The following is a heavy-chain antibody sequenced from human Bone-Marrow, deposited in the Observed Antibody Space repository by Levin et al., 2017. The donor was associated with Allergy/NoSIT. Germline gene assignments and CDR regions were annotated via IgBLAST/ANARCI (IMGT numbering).Heavy chain of an antibody. Sequence: SETLSLTCTVSGGSISSSTWWSWVRQPPGKGLEWIGEIYHGGRTNYNPSLRSRVTMSVDKSQNQFSLNLNSVTAADTAVYYCARDPLDYGTNSGNYWGHAALVTVSS. J-gene: IGHJ4*01. V-gene: IGHV4-4*02. CDR2: IYHGGRT. CDR1: GGSISSSTW. CDR3: ARDPLDYGTNSGNY. D-gene: IGHD4-17*01.